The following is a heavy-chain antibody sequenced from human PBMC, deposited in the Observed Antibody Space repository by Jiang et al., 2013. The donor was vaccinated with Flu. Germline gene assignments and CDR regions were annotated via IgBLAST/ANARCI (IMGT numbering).Heavy chain of an antibody. Sequence: VKPSETLSLTCSVSGGSITSSSYYWGWIRQPPGKGLEWIGSIYYSGSTYYNPSLKSRVTISVDTSKNQFSLKLSSVTAADTAVYYCARTTYYDFWSGPTTGADAFDIWGQGTMVTVSS. D-gene: IGHD3-3*01. CDR3: ARTTYYDFWSGPTTGADAFDI. V-gene: IGHV4-39*07. CDR1: GGSITSSSYY. J-gene: IGHJ3*02. CDR2: IYYSGST.